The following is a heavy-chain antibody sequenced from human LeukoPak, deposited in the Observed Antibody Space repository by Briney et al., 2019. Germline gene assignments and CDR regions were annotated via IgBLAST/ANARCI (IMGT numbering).Heavy chain of an antibody. CDR1: GFTFSSYA. V-gene: IGHV3-30*04. J-gene: IGHJ6*03. CDR2: ISYDGSNK. Sequence: GRSLRLSCAASGFTFSSYAMHWVRQAPGKGLEWVAVISYDGSNKYYVDSVKGRFTISRDNSKNTLYLQMNSLRAEDTAVYYCARDPPGYYYYMDVWGKGTTVTVSS. CDR3: ARDPPGYYYYMDV.